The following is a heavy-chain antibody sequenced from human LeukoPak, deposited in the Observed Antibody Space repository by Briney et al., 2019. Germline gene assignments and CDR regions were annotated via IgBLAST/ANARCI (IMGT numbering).Heavy chain of an antibody. CDR1: GFTVSSNY. Sequence: GGSLRLSCAASGFTVSSNYMSWVRQAPGKGLEWVSVIYSVGSTYYADSVKGPLTISRDNSNNTLYLQMNSLRAEDTAVYYCARDSSGWYYFDYWGQGTLVTVSS. D-gene: IGHD6-19*01. J-gene: IGHJ4*02. CDR3: ARDSSGWYYFDY. CDR2: IYSVGST. V-gene: IGHV3-53*01.